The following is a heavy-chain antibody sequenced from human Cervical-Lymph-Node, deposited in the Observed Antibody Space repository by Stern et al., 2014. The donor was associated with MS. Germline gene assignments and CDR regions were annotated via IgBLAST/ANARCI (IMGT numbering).Heavy chain of an antibody. CDR1: GYSFSGLW. J-gene: IGHJ4*02. Sequence: VQLVQSGAEVKQPGESLKISCKGSGYSFSGLWIGWVRQMPGKGLEWMGIIYPVDSDTRYSPSFRGQVTISADKSISTAYLQWSSLKASDSAMYYCATSRGDDWFGLQYWGQGTLVTVSS. D-gene: IGHD2-21*02. CDR3: ATSRGDDWFGLQY. CDR2: IYPVDSDT. V-gene: IGHV5-51*01.